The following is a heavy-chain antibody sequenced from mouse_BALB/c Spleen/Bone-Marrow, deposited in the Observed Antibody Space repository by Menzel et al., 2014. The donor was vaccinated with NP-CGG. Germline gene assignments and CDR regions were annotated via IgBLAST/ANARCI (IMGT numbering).Heavy chain of an antibody. Sequence: EVPLVESGGGLVTPGGSRRLSCEASGFTFIRFGLHWVRQAPEKGLEWVAYISRGSSTIYYANTVKGRFIISRENPKNTLFLQMTSLRSEDTAMYYCARNWYFDGWVAGTTVTVSS. J-gene: IGHJ1*01. CDR1: GFTFIRFG. CDR2: ISRGSSTI. CDR3: ARNWYFDG. V-gene: IGHV5-17*02.